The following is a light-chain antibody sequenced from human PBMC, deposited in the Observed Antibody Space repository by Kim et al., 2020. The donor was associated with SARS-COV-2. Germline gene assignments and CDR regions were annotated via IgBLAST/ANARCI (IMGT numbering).Light chain of an antibody. CDR3: QQYGSSPYT. V-gene: IGKV3-20*01. CDR2: GAS. Sequence: LSPGERATISCRASQSVSKNYLAWYQQQPGQAPRLLIYGASSRATGIPDRFSGSGSGTDFILTISRLEPEDVAVYYCQQYGSSPYTFGQGTKLEI. J-gene: IGKJ2*01. CDR1: QSVSKNY.